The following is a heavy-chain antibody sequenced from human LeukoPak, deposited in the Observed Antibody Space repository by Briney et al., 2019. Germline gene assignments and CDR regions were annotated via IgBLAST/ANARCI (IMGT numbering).Heavy chain of an antibody. J-gene: IGHJ4*02. D-gene: IGHD3/OR15-3a*01. CDR1: GYTFTGYY. Sequence: ASVKVSCKASGYTFTGYYMHWVRQAPGQGLEWMGWINPNSGGTNYAQKFQGRVTMTRDTSISTAYMELSRLRSDDTAVYYCARDPGVGWTYYFDYWGQGTLVTVSS. CDR3: ARDPGVGWTYYFDY. CDR2: INPNSGGT. V-gene: IGHV1-2*02.